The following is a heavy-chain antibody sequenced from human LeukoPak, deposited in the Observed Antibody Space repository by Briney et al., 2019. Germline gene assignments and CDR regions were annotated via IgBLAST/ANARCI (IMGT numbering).Heavy chain of an antibody. CDR1: GYTFSSSA. D-gene: IGHD2-15*01. J-gene: IGHJ5*02. CDR2: VSSSGGST. Sequence: GGSLRLSCAASGYTFSSSAMSWVRQAPGKGLEWVSAVSSSGGSTFYADSVKGRFTISRDNSKNTLFLQMNSLRAEDTAIYYCATRVFAAAQDYFFYTWGPGTLVTVSS. CDR3: ATRVFAAAQDYFFYT. V-gene: IGHV3-23*01.